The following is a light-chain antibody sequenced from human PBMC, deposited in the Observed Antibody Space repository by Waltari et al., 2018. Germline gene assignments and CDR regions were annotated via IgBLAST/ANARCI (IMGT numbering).Light chain of an antibody. CDR1: SSNIGAGYD. CDR3: QSYDSSVSAWV. CDR2: GHN. V-gene: IGLV1-40*01. Sequence: QSVLTQPPSVSGAPGQSITISCTGSSSNIGAGYDVHWYQHLPGTAPKLLIYGHNNRPSGVPDRFSGSKSGTSASLAITGLQAEDEADYYCQSYDSSVSAWVFDGGTKLTVV. J-gene: IGLJ3*02.